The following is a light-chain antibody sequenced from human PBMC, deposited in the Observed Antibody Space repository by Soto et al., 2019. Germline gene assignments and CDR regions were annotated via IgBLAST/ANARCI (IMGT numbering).Light chain of an antibody. J-gene: IGKJ3*01. CDR3: QQAHSCPLT. CDR2: DAS. CDR1: QSVTNS. V-gene: IGKV3-11*01. Sequence: EIVLTQSPATLSLSPGERATLSCRASQSVTNSLAWYQQKPGQAPRLLVYDASNRATGIPTRFSGSGSGTDFTLTISNLEPEDVATYYCQQAHSCPLTFGPGTKVDLK.